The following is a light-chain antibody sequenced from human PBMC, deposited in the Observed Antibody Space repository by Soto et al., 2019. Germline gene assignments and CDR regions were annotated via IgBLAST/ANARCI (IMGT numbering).Light chain of an antibody. CDR1: SSDVGGYNY. J-gene: IGLJ1*01. CDR2: EVS. CDR3: SSYTSSITPYV. V-gene: IGLV2-14*01. Sequence: QSALAQPASVSGSPGQSITISCTGTSSDVGGYNYVSWYQQHPGKAPKLMIFEVSNRPSGVSNRXXXXXXXXXASLTISGXQAEDEADXYCSSYTSSITPYVFGTGTKVTVL.